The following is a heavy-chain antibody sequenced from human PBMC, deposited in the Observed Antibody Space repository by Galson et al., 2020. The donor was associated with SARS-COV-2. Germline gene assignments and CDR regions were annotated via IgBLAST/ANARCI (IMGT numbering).Heavy chain of an antibody. Sequence: ASVKVSCKASGYTFTSYDFNWVRQATGQGLEWMGWMNPNSGNTGYAQKFQGRVTMTRNTSISTAYMELSSLRSEDTAVYYCARFQYDYVWGSYRYIGGYFDYWGQGALVTVSS. CDR2: MNPNSGNT. D-gene: IGHD3-16*02. J-gene: IGHJ4*02. CDR1: GYTFTSYD. CDR3: ARFQYDYVWGSYRYIGGYFDY. V-gene: IGHV1-8*01.